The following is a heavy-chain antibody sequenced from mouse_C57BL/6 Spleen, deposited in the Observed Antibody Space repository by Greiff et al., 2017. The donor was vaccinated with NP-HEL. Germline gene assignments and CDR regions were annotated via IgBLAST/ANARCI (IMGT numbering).Heavy chain of an antibody. CDR3: ARDDYDGYFDY. V-gene: IGHV5-4*01. D-gene: IGHD2-4*01. CDR1: GFTFSSYA. J-gene: IGHJ2*01. CDR2: ISDGGSYT. Sequence: EVQGVESGGGLVKPGGSLKLSCAASGFTFSSYAMSWVRQTPEKRLEWVATISDGGSYTYYPDNVKGRFTISRDNAKNNLYLQMRHLESEDTARYYCARDDYDGYFDYWGQGTTLTVSS.